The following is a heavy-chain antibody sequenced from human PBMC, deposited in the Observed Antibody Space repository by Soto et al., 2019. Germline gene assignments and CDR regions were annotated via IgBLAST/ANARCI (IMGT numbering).Heavy chain of an antibody. V-gene: IGHV4-59*12. CDR1: GGSISSYY. J-gene: IGHJ5*02. CDR3: ARWWMYAPPFDP. CDR2: IYYSGST. Sequence: SETLSLTCTVSGGSISSYYWSWIRQPPGKGLEWIGYIYYSGSTNYNPSLKSRVTISVDRSKNQFSLKLSSVTAADTAVYYCARWWMYAPPFDPWGQGTLVTVSS. D-gene: IGHD2-8*01.